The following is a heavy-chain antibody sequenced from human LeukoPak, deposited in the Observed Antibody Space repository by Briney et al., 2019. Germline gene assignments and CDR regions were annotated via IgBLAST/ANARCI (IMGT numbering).Heavy chain of an antibody. CDR2: IYYSGST. D-gene: IGHD6-13*01. CDR3: AKVQDSSSWYPHFDY. Sequence: SETLSLTCTVSGGSISSSSYYWGWIRQPPGKGLEWIGSIYYSGSTYYNPSLKSRVTISVDTSKNQFSLKLSSVTAADTALYYCAKVQDSSSWYPHFDYWGQGTLVTVSS. CDR1: GGSISSSSYY. V-gene: IGHV4-39*01. J-gene: IGHJ4*02.